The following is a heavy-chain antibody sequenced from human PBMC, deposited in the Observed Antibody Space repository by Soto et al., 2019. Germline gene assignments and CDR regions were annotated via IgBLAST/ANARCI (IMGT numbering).Heavy chain of an antibody. V-gene: IGHV3-9*01. D-gene: IGHD1-7*01. CDR2: ISWNSGSI. CDR3: EKDLRETGTT. CDR1: GFTFDDYA. J-gene: IGHJ4*02. Sequence: EVQLVESGGGLVQPGRSLRLSCAASGFTFDDYAMHWVRQAPGKGLEWVSGISWNSGSIGYADSVKGRFTISRDNAKKSLYLQMNSLRDEDTALYYCEKDLRETGTTWGQGHLVTVS.